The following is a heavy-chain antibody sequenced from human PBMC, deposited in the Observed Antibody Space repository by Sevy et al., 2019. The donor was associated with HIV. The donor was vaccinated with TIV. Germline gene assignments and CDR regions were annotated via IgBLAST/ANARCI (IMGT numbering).Heavy chain of an antibody. Sequence: GGSVRLSCVASGFTFGTYGMDWVRQAPGKGLEWVAVIWYDGSNKYYGDSVKGRFTISRDNSKNTLYLQMNSLRAEDTAVYYCARGSLYSSGWSESLDYWGQGTLVTVSS. CDR2: IWYDGSNK. V-gene: IGHV3-33*01. CDR1: GFTFGTYG. CDR3: ARGSLYSSGWSESLDY. J-gene: IGHJ4*02. D-gene: IGHD6-19*01.